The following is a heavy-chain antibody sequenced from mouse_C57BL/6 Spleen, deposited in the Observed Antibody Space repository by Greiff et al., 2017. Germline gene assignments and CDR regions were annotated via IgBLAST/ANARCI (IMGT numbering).Heavy chain of an antibody. J-gene: IGHJ1*03. D-gene: IGHD1-1*01. CDR2: IDPSDSYT. V-gene: IGHV1-69*01. Sequence: VQLQQPGAELVMPGASVKLSCKASGYTFTSYWMHWVKQRPGQGLEWIGEIDPSDSYTNYNQKFKGKSTLTVDKSSSTAYMQLSSLTSEDSAVYYCARRPHYYGSSYWDFDVWGTGTTVTVSS. CDR1: GYTFTSYW. CDR3: ARRPHYYGSSYWDFDV.